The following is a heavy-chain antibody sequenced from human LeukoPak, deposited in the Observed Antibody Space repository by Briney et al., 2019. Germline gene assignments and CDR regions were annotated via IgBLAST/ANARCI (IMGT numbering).Heavy chain of an antibody. V-gene: IGHV3-11*04. D-gene: IGHD1-1*01. CDR1: GFTFSDYY. J-gene: IGHJ4*02. Sequence: KAGGSLRLSCAASGFTFSDYYMSWIRQAPGKGLEWVSFISSGGNTINYADSMKGRFTISRDNAKNSLYLQMNSLRAEDTAVYYCARDRTRETFDYWGRGTLVTVSS. CDR3: ARDRTRETFDY. CDR2: ISSGGNTI.